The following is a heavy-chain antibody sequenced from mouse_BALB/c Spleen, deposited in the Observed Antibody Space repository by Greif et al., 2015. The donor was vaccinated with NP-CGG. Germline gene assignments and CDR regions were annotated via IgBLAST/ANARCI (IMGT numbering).Heavy chain of an antibody. J-gene: IGHJ3*01. CDR1: GFTFSSYA. D-gene: IGHD2-4*01. CDR3: ARDYDYPFAY. V-gene: IGHV5-9-4*01. CDR2: ISSGGSYT. Sequence: EVKLVESGGGLVKPGGSLKLSCAASGFTFSSYAMSWVRQSPEKRLEWVAEISSGGSYTYYPDTVTGRFTISRDNAKNTLYLEMSSLRSEDTAMYYCARDYDYPFAYWGQGTLVTVSA.